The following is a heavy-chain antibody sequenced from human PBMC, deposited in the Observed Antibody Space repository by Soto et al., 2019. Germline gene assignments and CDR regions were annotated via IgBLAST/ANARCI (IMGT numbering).Heavy chain of an antibody. D-gene: IGHD2-2*01. J-gene: IGHJ4*02. V-gene: IGHV1-3*01. CDR2: INAGNGNT. CDR1: GYTFTSYA. CDR3: AKDHIVAAAPDY. Sequence: ASVKVSCKASGYTFTSYAMHWVRQAPGQRLEWMGWINAGNGNTKYSQKFQGRVTITRDTSASTAYMELNSLRAEDTAVYYCAKDHIVAAAPDYWGQGTLVTVSS.